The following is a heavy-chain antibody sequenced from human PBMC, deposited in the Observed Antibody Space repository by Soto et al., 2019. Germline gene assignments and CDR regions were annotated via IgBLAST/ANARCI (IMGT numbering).Heavy chain of an antibody. CDR2: IYYSGST. J-gene: IGHJ4*02. CDR3: ARLYYDFWSGYED. D-gene: IGHD3-3*01. V-gene: IGHV4-59*01. Sequence: ETLSLTCTVSGGSISSYYWSWIRQPPGKGLEWIGYIYYSGSTNYNPSLKSRVTISVDTSKNQFSLKLSSVTAADTAVYYCARLYYDFWSGYEDWGQGTLVTVSS. CDR1: GGSISSYY.